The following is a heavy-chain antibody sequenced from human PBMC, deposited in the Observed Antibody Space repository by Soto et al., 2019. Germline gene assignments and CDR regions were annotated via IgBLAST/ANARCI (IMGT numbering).Heavy chain of an antibody. Sequence: QVQLQQWGAGLLRPSETLALSCDVYGGSFDGYYWSWIRQPPGKGLEWIGEINHSGTTTYNPSLKGRVPKSVXXSXTXXSLYLRSVTAADTAVYYCASRALNMVRSWYHGMDVWGQGTTVTVSS. CDR2: INHSGTT. D-gene: IGHD3-10*01. V-gene: IGHV4-34*01. J-gene: IGHJ6*02. CDR1: GGSFDGYY. CDR3: ASRALNMVRSWYHGMDV.